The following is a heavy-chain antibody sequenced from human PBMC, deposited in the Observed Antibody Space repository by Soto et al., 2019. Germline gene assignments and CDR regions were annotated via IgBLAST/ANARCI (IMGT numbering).Heavy chain of an antibody. Sequence: ASVKVSCKASGYTFTSYDINWVRQATGQGLEWMGWMNPNSGNTGYAQKFQGRVTMTRNTSISTAYMELSSLRSEDTAVSYCARLDPITMTADDAFDIWGQGTMVTVSS. CDR2: MNPNSGNT. D-gene: IGHD3-22*01. CDR1: GYTFTSYD. V-gene: IGHV1-8*01. CDR3: ARLDPITMTADDAFDI. J-gene: IGHJ3*02.